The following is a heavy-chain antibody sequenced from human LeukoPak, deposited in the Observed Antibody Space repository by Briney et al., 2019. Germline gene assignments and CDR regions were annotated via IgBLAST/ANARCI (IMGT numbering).Heavy chain of an antibody. CDR2: INAGNGNT. CDR3: ARTPPTTYYYDSSGPDFYDY. V-gene: IGHV1-3*03. J-gene: IGHJ4*02. CDR1: GYTFTDYY. Sequence: ASVKVSCKASGYTFTDYYMHWVRQAPGQRLEWMGWINAGNGNTKYSQEFQGRVTITRDTSASTAYMELSSLRSEDMAVYYCARTPPTTYYYDSSGPDFYDYWGQGTLVTVSS. D-gene: IGHD3-22*01.